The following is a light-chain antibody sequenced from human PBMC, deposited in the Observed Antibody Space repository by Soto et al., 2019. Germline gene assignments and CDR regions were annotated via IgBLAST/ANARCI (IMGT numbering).Light chain of an antibody. CDR1: QSVSSS. CDR2: DAS. J-gene: IGKJ1*01. Sequence: EIVLTQSPATLSLSPGERGTLSCRASQSVSSSLAWYQQKPGQAPRLLIYDASNRATGIPARFSGSGSGTDFTLTISSLEHEDFAVYYCQQRFSWPRTFGQGTKVEIK. CDR3: QQRFSWPRT. V-gene: IGKV3-11*01.